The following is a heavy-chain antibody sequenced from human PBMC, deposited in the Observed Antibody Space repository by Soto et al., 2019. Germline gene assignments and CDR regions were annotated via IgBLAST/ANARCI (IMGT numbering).Heavy chain of an antibody. V-gene: IGHV3-23*01. Sequence: EVQLLESGGGLVQPGGSLRLSCAASGFTFNNYAMTWVRQAPGKGLEWVSGISGGGDTTSYADSVKGRLTVSRDGPKNTLYLQMSSLRAEDTALYYCAEGRGGSGSLTPRVDFWGQGTLVTVSS. CDR3: AEGRGGSGSLTPRVDF. CDR1: GFTFNNYA. D-gene: IGHD3-10*01. CDR2: ISGGGDTT. J-gene: IGHJ4*02.